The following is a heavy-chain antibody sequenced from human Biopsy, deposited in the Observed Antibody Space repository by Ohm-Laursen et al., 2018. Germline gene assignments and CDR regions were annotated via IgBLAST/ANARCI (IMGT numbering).Heavy chain of an antibody. Sequence: GTLSLTCPVSGGSISSDYWSWIQQTPGKGLEWIGYIYYSGSTNYNPSLKSRVTISVDTSKNQFSLRLNSVTAADTAVYYCARATNSTGWPYYYFYGMDVWGQGTTVTVSS. J-gene: IGHJ6*02. CDR1: GGSISSDY. D-gene: IGHD2/OR15-2a*01. V-gene: IGHV4-59*01. CDR2: IYYSGST. CDR3: ARATNSTGWPYYYFYGMDV.